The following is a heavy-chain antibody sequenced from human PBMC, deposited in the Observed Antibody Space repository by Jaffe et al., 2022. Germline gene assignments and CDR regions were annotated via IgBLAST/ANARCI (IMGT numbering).Heavy chain of an antibody. D-gene: IGHD6-19*01. CDR3: ARQAVAGTKAFDI. Sequence: QVQLQESGPGLVKPSETLSLTCAVSGYSITSGYYWAWIRQPPGMGLEWIGSIYRGGSTHYTPSLKSRVTILVDTSKNHLSLRLSSVTATDTAMYYCARQAVAGTKAFDIWGQGTMVIVSS. CDR1: GYSITSGYY. J-gene: IGHJ3*02. CDR2: IYRGGST. V-gene: IGHV4-38-2*01.